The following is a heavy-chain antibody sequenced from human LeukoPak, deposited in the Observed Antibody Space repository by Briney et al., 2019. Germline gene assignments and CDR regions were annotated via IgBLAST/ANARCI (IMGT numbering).Heavy chain of an antibody. J-gene: IGHJ4*02. CDR3: ARFQALRGSFRGFDF. V-gene: IGHV3-66*02. CDR1: GFTVSSTY. CDR2: IYSGGNT. D-gene: IGHD1-26*01. Sequence: GGSLRLSCAASGFTVSSTYMSWVRQAPGKGLEWVSIIYSGGNTYYADSVKGRFTISRDNSRSILYLQMNSLRTEDTALYYCARFQALRGSFRGFDFWGQGTQVTVSP.